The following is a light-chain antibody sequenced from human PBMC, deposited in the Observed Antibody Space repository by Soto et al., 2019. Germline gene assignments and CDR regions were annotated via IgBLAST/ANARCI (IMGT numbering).Light chain of an antibody. Sequence: QSVLTQPASVSGSPGHSITISFTGTSSDVGGYNYVSWYQQHPGKAPKLMIYEVSNRPSGVSNRFSGSKSGNTAYLTISGLQAEDEADYYCSSYTSSTTQVFGTVKKVTV. J-gene: IGLJ1*01. CDR3: SSYTSSTTQV. CDR1: SSDVGGYNY. V-gene: IGLV2-14*01. CDR2: EVS.